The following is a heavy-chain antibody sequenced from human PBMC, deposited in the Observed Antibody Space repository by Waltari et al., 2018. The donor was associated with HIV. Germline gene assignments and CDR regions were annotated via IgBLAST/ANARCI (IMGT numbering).Heavy chain of an antibody. Sequence: EVQLVESGGGLVQPGGSLRPPWAASEFTFTNYWMAWVRPAPGKGLEWVANIKQDESEKYYVDSVKGRFTISRDNAKNSLFLQMNSLRAEDTAVYYCAREALYDSSGYYFDYWGQGTLVTVSS. CDR1: EFTFTNYW. CDR3: AREALYDSSGYYFDY. CDR2: IKQDESEK. D-gene: IGHD3-22*01. V-gene: IGHV3-7*01. J-gene: IGHJ4*02.